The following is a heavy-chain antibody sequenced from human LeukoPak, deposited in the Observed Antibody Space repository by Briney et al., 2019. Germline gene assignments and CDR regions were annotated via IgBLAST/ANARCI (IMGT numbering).Heavy chain of an antibody. CDR3: ARGGDYCSGGTCYAYYFYMDV. CDR1: GGSISSYY. V-gene: IGHV4-59*01. CDR2: ISYIGTT. D-gene: IGHD2-15*01. Sequence: SETLSHTCTVSGGSISSYYWSWIRQPPGKGLEWIGHISYIGTTNYNPPLKSRVTMSVDTSKNQFSLKLSSVTAADTAVYYCARGGDYCSGGTCYAYYFYMDVWGKGTTVTISS. J-gene: IGHJ6*03.